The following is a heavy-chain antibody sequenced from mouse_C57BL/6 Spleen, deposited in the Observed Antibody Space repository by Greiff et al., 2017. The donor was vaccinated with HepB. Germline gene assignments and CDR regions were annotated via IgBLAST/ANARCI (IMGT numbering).Heavy chain of an antibody. V-gene: IGHV1-26*01. CDR3: ARSNSITGYFDY. CDR2: INPNNGGT. D-gene: IGHD2-10*02. J-gene: IGHJ2*01. CDR1: GYTFTDYY. Sequence: EVQLQQSGPELVKPGASVKISCKASGYTFTDYYMNWVKQSHGKSLEWIGDINPNNGGTSYNQKFKGKATLTVDKSSSTAYMALRSLTSEDSAVYYCARSNSITGYFDYWGQGTTLTVSS.